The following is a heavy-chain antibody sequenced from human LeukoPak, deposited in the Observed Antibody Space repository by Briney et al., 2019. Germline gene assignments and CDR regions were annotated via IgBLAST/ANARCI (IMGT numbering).Heavy chain of an antibody. Sequence: GRSLRLSCAASGFTFSSYGMHWVRQAPGEGLEWVAVISYDGSNKYYADSVKGRFTISRDNSKNTLYLQMNSLRAEDTAVYYCAKVHGYSYGRFDYWGQGTLVTVSS. V-gene: IGHV3-30*18. CDR3: AKVHGYSYGRFDY. CDR1: GFTFSSYG. J-gene: IGHJ4*02. CDR2: ISYDGSNK. D-gene: IGHD5-18*01.